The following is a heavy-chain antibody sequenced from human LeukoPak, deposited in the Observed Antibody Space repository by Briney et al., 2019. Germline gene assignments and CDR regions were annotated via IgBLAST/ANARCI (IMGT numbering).Heavy chain of an antibody. J-gene: IGHJ4*02. CDR2: VSSSGSTI. CDR3: ARDVAPIEY. CDR1: GFTFNSYE. Sequence: GGSLRLSCAASGFTFNSYEMNWVRQAPGKGLEWVSYVSSSGSTIYYADSVKGRFTISRDNAMNSLYLQMNSLRAEDTAVYYCARDVAPIEYWGQGTLVTVSS. V-gene: IGHV3-48*03.